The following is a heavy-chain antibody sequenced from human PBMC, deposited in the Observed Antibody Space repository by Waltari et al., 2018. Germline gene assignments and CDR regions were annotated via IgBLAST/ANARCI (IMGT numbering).Heavy chain of an antibody. CDR3: ARVHMTYYYGSGSYSAFDI. Sequence: QVQLQDSGPGLVKPSETLSLTCTVSGGSISSYYWSWIRQTAGKGLEWIWRIYTSGSTNYNPSLKSRVTMSVDTSKNQFSLKLSSVTAADTAVYYCARVHMTYYYGSGSYSAFDIWGQGTMVTVSS. V-gene: IGHV4-4*07. CDR1: GGSISSYY. D-gene: IGHD3-10*01. J-gene: IGHJ3*02. CDR2: IYTSGST.